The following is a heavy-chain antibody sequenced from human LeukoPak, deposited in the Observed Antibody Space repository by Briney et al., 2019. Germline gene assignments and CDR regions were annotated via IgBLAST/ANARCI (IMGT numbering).Heavy chain of an antibody. J-gene: IGHJ6*02. CDR1: GFTFSSYG. CDR2: ISHDGSSK. V-gene: IGHV3-30*18. D-gene: IGHD2-2*01. Sequence: PGGSLRLSCAASGFTFSSYGMHWVRQAPGKGLEWVAVISHDGSSKYFADSVKGRFTISRDNPKNMVDLQMHSLRAEDTAVYYCAKSIRFCSSSSCFAGYYNYGLHVWGQGTTVIVSS. CDR3: AKSIRFCSSSSCFAGYYNYGLHV.